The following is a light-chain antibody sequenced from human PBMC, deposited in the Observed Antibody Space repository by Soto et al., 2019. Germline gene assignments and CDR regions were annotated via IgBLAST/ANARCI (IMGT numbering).Light chain of an antibody. CDR2: EVT. CDR3: CSYAGSSTSI. V-gene: IGLV2-23*02. CDR1: SSDVGNYNF. Sequence: QSVLTQPASVSGSPGQSITVSCTGTSSDVGNYNFVSWYQQYPGKAPKLMIYEVTKRPSGVSDRFSGSKSGNTASLTISGLQADDEADYYCCSYAGSSTSIFGTGTKVTVL. J-gene: IGLJ1*01.